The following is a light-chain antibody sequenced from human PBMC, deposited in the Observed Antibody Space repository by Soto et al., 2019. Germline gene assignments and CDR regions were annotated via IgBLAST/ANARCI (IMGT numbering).Light chain of an antibody. Sequence: VMTQYKDTLSVSLGERATLSCRASQSLRSSLAWYQQKPGQAPRLLIYDASTRATGIPARFSGSGSGTDFTLTISGLQSEDFAVDYCQEYNNWPQPFGDGTKVAIK. CDR3: QEYNNWPQP. CDR1: QSLRSS. V-gene: IGKV3-15*01. CDR2: DAS. J-gene: IGKJ1*01.